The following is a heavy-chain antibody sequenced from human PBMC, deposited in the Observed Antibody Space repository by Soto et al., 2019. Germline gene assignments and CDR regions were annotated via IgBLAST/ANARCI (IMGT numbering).Heavy chain of an antibody. J-gene: IGHJ4*02. D-gene: IGHD6-19*01. CDR3: ARGASGWYARDY. V-gene: IGHV3-9*01. Sequence: EVQLVESGGGLVQPGRSLRLSCAASGFTFDDYAMHWVRQAPGKGLEWVSGISWNSGSIGYADSVKGRFTISRDNAKNYLYLQMNSLRAEGTGLYYCARGASGWYARDYWGQGTLVTVSS. CDR2: ISWNSGSI. CDR1: GFTFDDYA.